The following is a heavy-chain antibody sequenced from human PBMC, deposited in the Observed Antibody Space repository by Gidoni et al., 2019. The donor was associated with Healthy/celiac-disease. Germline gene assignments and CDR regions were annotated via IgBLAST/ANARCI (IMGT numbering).Heavy chain of an antibody. Sequence: VQLVESGGGLVKPGRSLRLSCTASGFTFGAYAMSWFRLAPGKGLEWVGFIRSKAYGGTTEYAASVKGRFTISRDDSKSIAYLQMNSLKTEDTAVYYCTFTDLGGLDAFDIWGQGTMVTVSS. CDR2: IRSKAYGGTT. CDR1: GFTFGAYA. CDR3: TFTDLGGLDAFDI. V-gene: IGHV3-49*05. D-gene: IGHD3-10*01. J-gene: IGHJ3*02.